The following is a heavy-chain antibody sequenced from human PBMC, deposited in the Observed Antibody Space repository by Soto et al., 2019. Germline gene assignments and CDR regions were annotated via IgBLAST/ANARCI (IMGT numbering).Heavy chain of an antibody. Sequence: SETLSLTCTVSGGSISSGDYYWSWIRQPPGKGLEWIGYIYYSGSTYYNPSLKSRVTISVDTSKNQFSLKLSSVTAADTAVYYCARDLGKQLVMYYWGQGTLVTVSS. CDR1: GGSISSGDYY. CDR2: IYYSGST. D-gene: IGHD6-6*01. V-gene: IGHV4-30-4*01. CDR3: ARDLGKQLVMYY. J-gene: IGHJ4*02.